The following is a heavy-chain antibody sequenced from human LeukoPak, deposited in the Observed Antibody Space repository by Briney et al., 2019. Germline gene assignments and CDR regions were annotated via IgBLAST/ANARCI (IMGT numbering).Heavy chain of an antibody. CDR2: IYPGDSNT. Sequence: GESLKISCKGSGNIFTNHWIGWVRQMPGKGLEWMGLIYPGDSNTKYSPAFQGQVTISADKSISTAYLQWSSLQASDTAIYYCARGIHGNFFWWFDPWGQGTLVTVSS. CDR3: ARGIHGNFFWWFDP. V-gene: IGHV5-51*01. J-gene: IGHJ5*02. CDR1: GNIFTNHW. D-gene: IGHD1-14*01.